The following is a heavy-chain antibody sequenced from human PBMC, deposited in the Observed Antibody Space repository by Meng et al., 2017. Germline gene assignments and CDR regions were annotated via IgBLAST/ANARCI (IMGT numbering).Heavy chain of an antibody. J-gene: IGHJ5*02. CDR3: ARDKRPSSSWYGNWFDP. Sequence: QGQLVKSGAEVKKPGSSVKVSCKASGGTFSSYAISWVRQAPGQGLEWMGGIIPIFGTANYAQKFQGRVTITADKSTSTAYMELSSLRSEDTAVYYCARDKRPSSSWYGNWFDPWGQGTLVTVSS. CDR2: IIPIFGTA. CDR1: GGTFSSYA. V-gene: IGHV1-69*06. D-gene: IGHD6-13*01.